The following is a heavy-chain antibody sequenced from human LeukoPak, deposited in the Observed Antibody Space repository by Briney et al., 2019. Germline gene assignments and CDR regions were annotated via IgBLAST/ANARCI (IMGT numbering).Heavy chain of an antibody. CDR1: GFTFHDYA. V-gene: IGHV3-9*01. D-gene: IGHD6-19*01. J-gene: IGHJ4*02. Sequence: GRSLRLSCAASGFTFHDYAMHWVRQAPGKGLEWVSGISWYSGTVGYADSVKGRFTISRDNAKNSLYLHMNSLRSEDTAVYYCARVSGYSTGWSSFDYWGQGALVIVSS. CDR2: ISWYSGTV. CDR3: ARVSGYSTGWSSFDY.